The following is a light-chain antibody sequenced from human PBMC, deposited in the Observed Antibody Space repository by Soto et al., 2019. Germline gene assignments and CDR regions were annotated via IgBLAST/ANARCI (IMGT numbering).Light chain of an antibody. J-gene: IGKJ1*01. CDR1: QDISDH. CDR3: QKYNRAPRT. Sequence: DFQMTQSPSSLSASVGDRVTITCRASQDISDHLAWYQHKPAKDPKLLIYEASTLQSEVPSRFSGGGSGTDFTLTISSLQPEDVATYYCQKYNRAPRTFGQGTKVELK. CDR2: EAS. V-gene: IGKV1-27*01.